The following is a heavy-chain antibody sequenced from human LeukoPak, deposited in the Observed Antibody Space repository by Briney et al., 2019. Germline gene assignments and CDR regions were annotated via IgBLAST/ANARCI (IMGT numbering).Heavy chain of an antibody. CDR3: AKDQVADYYFDY. D-gene: IGHD6-19*01. CDR2: IRYDGSNK. Sequence: PGRSLRLSCAASGFTFSSYGMHWVRQAPGKGLEWVAFIRYDGSNKYYADSVKGRFTISRDNSKNTLYLQMNSLRAEDTAVYYCAKDQVADYYFDYWGQGTLVTVSS. CDR1: GFTFSSYG. J-gene: IGHJ4*02. V-gene: IGHV3-30*02.